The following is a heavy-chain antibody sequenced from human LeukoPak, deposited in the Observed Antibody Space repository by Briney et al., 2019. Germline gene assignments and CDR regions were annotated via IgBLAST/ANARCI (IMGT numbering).Heavy chain of an antibody. Sequence: PGGSLRLSCAASGFTFSSYEMYWVRQAPGKGLEWVSYISSSGSTIYYADSVKGRFTISRDNAKNSLYLQMNSLRAEDTAVYYCARDNPGLEAFDIWGQGTMVTVSS. CDR2: ISSSGSTI. J-gene: IGHJ3*02. CDR1: GFTFSSYE. CDR3: ARDNPGLEAFDI. D-gene: IGHD1-14*01. V-gene: IGHV3-48*03.